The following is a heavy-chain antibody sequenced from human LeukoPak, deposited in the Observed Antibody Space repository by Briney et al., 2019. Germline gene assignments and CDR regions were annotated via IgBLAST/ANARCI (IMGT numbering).Heavy chain of an antibody. V-gene: IGHV3-7*03. D-gene: IGHD6-19*01. CDR1: GFTFGSYG. J-gene: IGHJ4*02. CDR2: IKQDGSEK. CDR3: ARRARETYSSGLYYFDY. Sequence: HPGGSLRLSCAASGFTFGSYGVSWVRQAPGKGLEWVANIKQDGSEKYYVDSVKGRFTISRDNAKNSLYLQMNSLRAEDTAVYYCARRARETYSSGLYYFDYWGQGTLVTVSS.